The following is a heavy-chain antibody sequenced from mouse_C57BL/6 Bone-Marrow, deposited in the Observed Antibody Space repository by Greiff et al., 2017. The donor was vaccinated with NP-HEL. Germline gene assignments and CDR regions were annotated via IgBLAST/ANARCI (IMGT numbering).Heavy chain of an antibody. V-gene: IGHV1-42*01. CDR3: ARCDYDEDYAMDY. Sequence: EVKLMESGPELVKPGASVKISCKASGYSFTGYYMNWVKQSPEKSLEWIGEINPSTGGTTYNQKFKAKATLTVDKSSSTAYMQLKSLTSEDSAVYYCARCDYDEDYAMDYWGQGTSVTVSS. CDR2: INPSTGGT. CDR1: GYSFTGYY. D-gene: IGHD2-4*01. J-gene: IGHJ4*01.